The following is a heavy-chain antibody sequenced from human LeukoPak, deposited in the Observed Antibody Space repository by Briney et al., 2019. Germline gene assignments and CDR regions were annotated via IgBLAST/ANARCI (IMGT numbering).Heavy chain of an antibody. CDR1: GGSISSYY. Sequence: SETLSLTCTVSGGSISSYYWSWIRQPPGKGLEWIGYIYYSGSTNYNPSLKSRVTISVDTSKNRFSLKLSSVTAADTAVYYCARGLLGYCSSTSCYANYYYYYGMDVWGQGTTVTVSS. CDR3: ARGLLGYCSSTSCYANYYYYYGMDV. J-gene: IGHJ6*02. V-gene: IGHV4-59*12. CDR2: IYYSGST. D-gene: IGHD2-2*01.